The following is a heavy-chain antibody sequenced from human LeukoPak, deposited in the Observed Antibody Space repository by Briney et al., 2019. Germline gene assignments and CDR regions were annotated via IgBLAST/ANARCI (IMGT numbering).Heavy chain of an antibody. J-gene: IGHJ4*02. CDR3: AKASHSGWHF. Sequence: GRSLRLSCAASGFTFSSYGMHWVRQAPGKGLEWVAVISYDGSNKYYADSVKGRFTISRDNSKNTLYLQMNSLRAEDTAVCCCAKASHSGWHFWGQGTLATVSS. CDR2: ISYDGSNK. D-gene: IGHD6-19*01. CDR1: GFTFSSYG. V-gene: IGHV3-30*18.